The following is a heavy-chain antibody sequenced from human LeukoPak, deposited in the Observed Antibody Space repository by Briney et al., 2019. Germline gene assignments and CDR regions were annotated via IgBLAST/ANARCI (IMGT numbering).Heavy chain of an antibody. CDR2: INHSGST. CDR3: ARVTQQLLDY. Sequence: GSLRLSCAASGFTFSSYAMSWVRQPPGKGLEWIGEINHSGSTNYNPSLKSRVTISVDTSKNQFSLKLSSVTAADTAVYYCARVTQQLLDYWGQGTLVTVSS. D-gene: IGHD6-13*01. V-gene: IGHV4-34*01. CDR1: GFTFSSYA. J-gene: IGHJ4*02.